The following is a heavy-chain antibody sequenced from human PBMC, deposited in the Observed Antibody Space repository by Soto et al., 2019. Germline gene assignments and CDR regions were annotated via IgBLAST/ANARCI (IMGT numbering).Heavy chain of an antibody. CDR2: LNPIGGST. J-gene: IGHJ5*02. D-gene: IGHD3-22*01. V-gene: IGHV1-46*01. Sequence: QVQLVQSGAEVKKPGASVKVSCKASGYSFTSYYMHWVRQAPGQGLEWMGILNPIGGSTTYAQKFXXSXAXXSDTSTSTVYMELSSLRSEDTAVYYCARGYYDSVAWGQGTLVTVSS. CDR1: GYSFTSYY. CDR3: ARGYYDSVA.